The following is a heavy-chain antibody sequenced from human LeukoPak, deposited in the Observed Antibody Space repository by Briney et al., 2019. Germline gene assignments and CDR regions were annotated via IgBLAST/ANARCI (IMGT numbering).Heavy chain of an antibody. V-gene: IGHV3-30-3*01. D-gene: IGHD7-27*01. CDR2: ISYDGSNK. CDR3: ASHLGTHFDY. J-gene: IGHJ4*02. CDR1: GFTFSDHY. Sequence: GGSLRLSCAASGFTFSDHYMDWVRQAPGKGLEWVAVISYDGSNKYYADSVKGRFTISRDNSKNTLYLQMNSLRAEDTAVYYCASHLGTHFDYWGQGTLVTVSS.